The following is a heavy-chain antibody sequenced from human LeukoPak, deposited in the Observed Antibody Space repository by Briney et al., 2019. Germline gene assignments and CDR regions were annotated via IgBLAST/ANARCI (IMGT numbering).Heavy chain of an antibody. V-gene: IGHV4-34*01. CDR2: INHSGST. J-gene: IGHJ4*02. CDR3: ARRGRGYSYGSYGYPYYFDY. D-gene: IGHD5-18*01. Sequence: SETLSLTCAVYGGSFSGYYWSWIRQPPGKGLEWIGEINHSGSTNSNPSLQSRVTISVDTSKNQFSLKLSSVTAADTAVYYCARRGRGYSYGSYGYPYYFDYWGQGTLVTVSS. CDR1: GGSFSGYY.